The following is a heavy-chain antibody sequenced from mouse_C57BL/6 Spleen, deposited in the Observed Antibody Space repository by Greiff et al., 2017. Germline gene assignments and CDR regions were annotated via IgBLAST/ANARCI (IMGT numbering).Heavy chain of an antibody. CDR3: ARPIYDGYHGGPWFAY. V-gene: IGHV1-53*01. J-gene: IGHJ3*01. CDR2: INPSNGGT. CDR1: GYTFTSYW. D-gene: IGHD2-3*01. Sequence: QVQLQQPGTELVKPGASVKLSCKASGYTFTSYWMHWVKQRPGQGLEWIGNINPSNGGTNYNEKFKSKATLTVDKSSSPAYMQLSSLTSEDSAVYYCARPIYDGYHGGPWFAYWGQGTLVTVSA.